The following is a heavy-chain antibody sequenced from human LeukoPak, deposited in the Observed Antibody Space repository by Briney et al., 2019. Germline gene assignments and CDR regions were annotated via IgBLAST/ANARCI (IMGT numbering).Heavy chain of an antibody. V-gene: IGHV1-69*05. Sequence: SVKVSCKASGGTFSSYAISWVRQAPGQGLEWMGGIIPIFGTANYAQKFQGRVTITTDESTSTAYMELSSLRSEDTAVYYCAGAAAGTGYFDYWGQGTLVTVSS. D-gene: IGHD6-13*01. CDR1: GGTFSSYA. CDR3: AGAAAGTGYFDY. CDR2: IIPIFGTA. J-gene: IGHJ4*02.